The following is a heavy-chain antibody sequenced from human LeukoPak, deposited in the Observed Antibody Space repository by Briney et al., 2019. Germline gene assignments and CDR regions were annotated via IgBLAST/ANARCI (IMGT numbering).Heavy chain of an antibody. J-gene: IGHJ4*02. CDR1: GYTFTGYY. CDR3: ARDRLYCSSTSCSWDPTDN. CDR2: LNPNSGGT. D-gene: IGHD2-2*01. Sequence: GASVKVSCKASGYTFTGYYMHWVRQAPGQGLEWMGLLNPNSGGTNYAQKFQGRVTMTRDTSISTAYMELSRLRSDDTAVYCCARDRLYCSSTSCSWDPTDNWGQGTPGT. V-gene: IGHV1-2*02.